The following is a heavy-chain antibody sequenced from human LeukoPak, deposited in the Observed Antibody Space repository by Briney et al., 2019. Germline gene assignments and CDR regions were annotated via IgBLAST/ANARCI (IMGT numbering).Heavy chain of an antibody. CDR2: INPNSGGT. V-gene: IGHV1-2*02. Sequence: ASVKVSCKASGYTFTGYYMHWVRQAPGQGLEWMGWINPNSGGTNYAQKFQGRVTMTRDTSISTAYMELSRLRSDDTAVYYCARVLDDFWSGYRNWFDPWGQGTLVTVSS. CDR3: ARVLDDFWSGYRNWFDP. D-gene: IGHD3-3*01. CDR1: GYTFTGYY. J-gene: IGHJ5*02.